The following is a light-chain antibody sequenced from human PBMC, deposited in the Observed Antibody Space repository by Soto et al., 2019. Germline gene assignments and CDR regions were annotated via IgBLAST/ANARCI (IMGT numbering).Light chain of an antibody. CDR3: QTWDTGASVV. Sequence: QPVLTQSPSPSASLGASVKLTCTLSSGHSSYAIAWHQQQPEKGPRYLMKLSSDGSHSKGDGIPDRFSGSSSGAERYLTISSLQSEDEADYYCQTWDTGASVVFGGGTKLTVL. CDR1: SGHSSYA. J-gene: IGLJ2*01. CDR2: LSSDGSH. V-gene: IGLV4-69*01.